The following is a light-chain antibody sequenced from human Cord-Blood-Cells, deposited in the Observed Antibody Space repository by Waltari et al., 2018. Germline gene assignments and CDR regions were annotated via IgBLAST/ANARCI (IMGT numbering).Light chain of an antibody. CDR3: NSRDSSGNHVV. CDR1: SLRSYY. Sequence: SSELTQDPAVSVALGQTVRITCQGDSLRSYYASWYQQEPGQAPVLVSYGKNNRPSGIPDRFSGSSAGNTASLTIPGAQAEDEADYYCNSRDSSGNHVVFGGGTKLTVL. J-gene: IGLJ2*01. V-gene: IGLV3-19*01. CDR2: GKN.